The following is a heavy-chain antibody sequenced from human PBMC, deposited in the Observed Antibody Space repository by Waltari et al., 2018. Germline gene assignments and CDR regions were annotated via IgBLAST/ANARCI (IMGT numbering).Heavy chain of an antibody. CDR1: GGTFSSYA. Sequence: QVQLVQSGAEVKKPGSSVKVSCKASGGTFSSYAISWVRQAPGQGLEWRVGIIPIFGTANYAQKFQGRVTITADESTSTAYMELSSLRSEDTAVYYCARVGYCSSTSCYIFDYWGQGTLVTVSS. CDR2: IIPIFGTA. CDR3: ARVGYCSSTSCYIFDY. D-gene: IGHD2-2*02. J-gene: IGHJ4*02. V-gene: IGHV1-69*12.